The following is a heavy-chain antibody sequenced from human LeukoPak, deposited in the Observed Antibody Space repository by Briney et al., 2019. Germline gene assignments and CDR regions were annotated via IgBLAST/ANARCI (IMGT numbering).Heavy chain of an antibody. CDR1: GFTFSSYT. D-gene: IGHD4-23*01. CDR2: ISSSSSYI. Sequence: GGSLRLSCAASGFTFSSYTMNWVRQAPGKGLEWVSSISSSSSYIYYVDSVKGRFTISRDNAKNSLYLQMNSLRAEDTALYYCARRGGGNSIDAFDIWGQGTMVTVSS. J-gene: IGHJ3*02. CDR3: ARRGGGNSIDAFDI. V-gene: IGHV3-21*04.